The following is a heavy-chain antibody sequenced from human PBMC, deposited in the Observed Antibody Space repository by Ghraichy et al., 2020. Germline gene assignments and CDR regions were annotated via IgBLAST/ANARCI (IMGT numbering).Heavy chain of an antibody. J-gene: IGHJ5*02. CDR3: ARWSFCSSTSCPALSRFDP. D-gene: IGHD2-2*01. V-gene: IGHV4-61*08. CDR2: IYYTGST. CDR1: GGSVSSGDYY. Sequence: SETLSLTCTVSGGSVSSGDYYWTWIRQPPGKRLEWIGYIYYTGSTSYNPSLKSRVTISLHTSTNQFSLKLSSVSAADMAVYYCARWSFCSSTSCPALSRFDPWGQGTLVTVSS.